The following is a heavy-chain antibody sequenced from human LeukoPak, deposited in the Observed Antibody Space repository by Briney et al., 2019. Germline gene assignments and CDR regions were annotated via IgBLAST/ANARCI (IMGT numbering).Heavy chain of an antibody. CDR2: ISSSSSTI. Sequence: GGSLRLSCAASGFTFGSYSMNWVRQAPGKGLEWVSYISSSSSTIYYADSVKGRFTISRDNAKNSLYLQMNSLRAEDTAVYYCARDISSYGDSSLYDYWGQGTLVTVSS. CDR3: ARDISSYGDSSLYDY. CDR1: GFTFGSYS. J-gene: IGHJ4*02. V-gene: IGHV3-48*01. D-gene: IGHD4-17*01.